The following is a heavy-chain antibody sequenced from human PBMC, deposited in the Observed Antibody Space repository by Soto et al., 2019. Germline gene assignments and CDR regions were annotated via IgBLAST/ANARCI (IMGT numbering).Heavy chain of an antibody. V-gene: IGHV3-23*01. CDR3: AKDRGSSGWCIDY. CDR2: ISGSGVAT. CDR1: GFTFAPYT. D-gene: IGHD6-19*01. Sequence: PGGSLRLSCAASGFTFAPYTMRWVRQAPGKGLEWVSSISGSGVATWYPDSVKGRFTISRDNSKNTLYLQMNSLRAEDTAVYYCAKDRGSSGWCIDYWGQGTLVTVSS. J-gene: IGHJ4*02.